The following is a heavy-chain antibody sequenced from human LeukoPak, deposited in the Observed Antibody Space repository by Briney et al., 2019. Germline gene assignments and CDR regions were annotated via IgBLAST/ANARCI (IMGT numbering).Heavy chain of an antibody. V-gene: IGHV4-59*12. CDR1: GGSISSYY. J-gene: IGHJ5*02. D-gene: IGHD2-2*01. CDR2: IYYSGST. CDR3: ARGPYCSSTSCSPTRTRFWFDP. Sequence: SETLSLTCTVSGGSISSYYWSWIRQPPGKGLEWIGYIYYSGSTNYNPSLKSRVTISVDTSKNQFSLKLSSVTAADTAVYYCARGPYCSSTSCSPTRTRFWFDPWGQGTLVTVSS.